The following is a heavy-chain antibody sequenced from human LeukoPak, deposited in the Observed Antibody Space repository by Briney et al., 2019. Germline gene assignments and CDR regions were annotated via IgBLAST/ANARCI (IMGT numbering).Heavy chain of an antibody. CDR3: ARVAGYSSGWYNDY. V-gene: IGHV1-69*06. D-gene: IGHD6-19*01. J-gene: IGHJ4*02. CDR1: GGTFSSYA. CDR2: IIPIFGTA. Sequence: SVKVSCKASGGTFSSYAIRWVRQAPGQGLEWMGGIIPIFGTANYAQKFQGRVTITADKSTSTAYMELSSLRSEDTAVYYYARVAGYSSGWYNDYWGQGTLVTVSS.